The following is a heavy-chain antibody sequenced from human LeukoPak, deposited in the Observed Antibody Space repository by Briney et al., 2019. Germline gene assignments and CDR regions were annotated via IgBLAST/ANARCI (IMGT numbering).Heavy chain of an antibody. CDR3: ARGRGVYGYWYFDL. Sequence: GWSLRLSCAASGFTFSSYVMSWVRQAPGKGLEGVSTISGNGRNTYYADAVKGRFTISRDNSKITLYLEMNSLRAEDTAVYYCARGRGVYGYWYFDLWGRGTLVTVSS. D-gene: IGHD2-15*01. CDR1: GFTFSSYV. CDR2: ISGNGRNT. V-gene: IGHV3-23*01. J-gene: IGHJ2*01.